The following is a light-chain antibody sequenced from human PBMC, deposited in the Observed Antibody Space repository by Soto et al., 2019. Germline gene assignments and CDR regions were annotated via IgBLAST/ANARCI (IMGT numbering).Light chain of an antibody. CDR1: SSDVGTYNY. Sequence: QSVLTQPRSVSGAPGQSVTISCTGTSSDVGTYNYVSWYQQHPGTAPKLIIYDVTKRPSGVPDRFSGSKSGNTASLTISGLQAEDEADYHCCSYAGTYTFYVFGTGTQLTVL. CDR2: DVT. CDR3: CSYAGTYTFYV. J-gene: IGLJ1*01. V-gene: IGLV2-11*01.